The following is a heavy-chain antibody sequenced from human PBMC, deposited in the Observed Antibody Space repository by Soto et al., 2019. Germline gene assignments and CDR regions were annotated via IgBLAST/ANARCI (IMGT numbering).Heavy chain of an antibody. CDR3: ARVSIPSGLFRSFDY. CDR2: VYFDHSDT. Sequence: PXESLKLSGEPSGNSSTSYSSALVLQMPGKGLEWIAIVYFDHSDTKYIPSFEGQVTISADNSLNSAYLQWTSLRASDTAMYYCARVSIPSGLFRSFDYWGQGTQVTVSS. J-gene: IGHJ4*02. V-gene: IGHV5-51*01. CDR1: GNSSTSYS. D-gene: IGHD3-3*02.